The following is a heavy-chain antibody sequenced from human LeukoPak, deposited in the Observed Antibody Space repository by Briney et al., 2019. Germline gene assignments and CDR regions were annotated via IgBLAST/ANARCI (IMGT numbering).Heavy chain of an antibody. CDR3: ARPGVPAAMSSWFDP. V-gene: IGHV4-39*01. CDR1: GGSISSSSYY. Sequence: SETLSLTCTVSGGSISSSSYYWGWIRQPPGKGLEWLGSIYYSGSTYYNPSLKSRVTISVDTSKNQFSLKLSSVTAADTAVYYCARPGVPAAMSSWFDPWGQGTLVTVSS. CDR2: IYYSGST. D-gene: IGHD2-2*01. J-gene: IGHJ5*02.